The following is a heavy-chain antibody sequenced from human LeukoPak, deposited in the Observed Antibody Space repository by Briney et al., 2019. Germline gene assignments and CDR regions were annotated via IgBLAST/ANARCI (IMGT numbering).Heavy chain of an antibody. CDR1: GFTFDDYA. J-gene: IGHJ5*02. CDR3: AKGPSYYDYVWGSS. CDR2: ISWNSGSI. V-gene: IGHV3-9*01. D-gene: IGHD3-16*01. Sequence: GGSLRLSCAASGFTFDDYAMHWVRQAPGKGLEWVSGISWNSGSIGYADSVKGRFTISRDNAKNSLYLQMNSLRAEDTALYYCAKGPSYYDYVWGSSWGQGTLVTVSS.